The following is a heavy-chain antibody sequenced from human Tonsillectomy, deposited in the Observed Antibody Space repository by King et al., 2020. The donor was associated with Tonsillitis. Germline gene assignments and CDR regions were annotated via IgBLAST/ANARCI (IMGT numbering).Heavy chain of an antibody. V-gene: IGHV3-33*05. Sequence: VQLVESGGGVVQPGRSLRLSCASYGFVFRSYGMHWVRQAPGKGLEWVAVISYDARRQNYADSVKGRFTIARDNSRDTLYLQMNSLRAEDTAVYYCARERLYSSDWGIDYWGQGSLVTVSS. D-gene: IGHD6-19*01. J-gene: IGHJ4*02. CDR2: ISYDARRQ. CDR3: ARERLYSSDWGIDY. CDR1: GFVFRSYG.